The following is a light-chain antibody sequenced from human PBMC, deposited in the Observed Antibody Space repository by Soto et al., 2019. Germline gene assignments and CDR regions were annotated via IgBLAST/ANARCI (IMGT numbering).Light chain of an antibody. CDR1: SSDVGRYNL. CDR3: CSYAGSSSVV. J-gene: IGLJ2*01. Sequence: QSALTQPASVSGSPGQSITISCTGTSSDVGRYNLVSWYQQYPGKAPKVMIYEGSKRPSGVSNRFSGSKSGNTASLTISGLQAEDEADYYCCSYAGSSSVVFGGGTKLTVL. V-gene: IGLV2-23*01. CDR2: EGS.